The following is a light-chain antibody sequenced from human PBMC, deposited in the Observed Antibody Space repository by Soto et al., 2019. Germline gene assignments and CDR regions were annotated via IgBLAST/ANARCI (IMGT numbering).Light chain of an antibody. CDR3: LLQYSGEARV. V-gene: IGLV7-46*01. Sequence: QAVVTQEPSLTVSPGGTVTLTCGSSTGPVTGGHYPYWFQQRPGQAPGTLIYDTTNKHSWTPTRFSDSLLGGKAALTLSAAQPEDEADYYCLLQYSGEARVFGGGTKLTVL. CDR1: TGPVTGGHY. J-gene: IGLJ3*02. CDR2: DTT.